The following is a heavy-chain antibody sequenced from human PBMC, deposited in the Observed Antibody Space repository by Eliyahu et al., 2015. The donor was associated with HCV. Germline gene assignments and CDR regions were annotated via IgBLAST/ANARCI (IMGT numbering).Heavy chain of an antibody. CDR3: AASVGSTSAGAFDI. CDR2: IVVGNSNT. D-gene: IGHD2-2*01. CDR1: GFTFLSSA. V-gene: IGHV1-58*01. Sequence: QMQLVQSGPEVKKPGTSVKVSCKASGFTFLSSAVQWVRQARGQRLEWMGWIVVGNSNTNYAQRFQDRVTITRDMSNKPTYQGLGSLRSEDTAVYYCAASVGSTSAGAFDIWGQGTMVTVSS. J-gene: IGHJ3*02.